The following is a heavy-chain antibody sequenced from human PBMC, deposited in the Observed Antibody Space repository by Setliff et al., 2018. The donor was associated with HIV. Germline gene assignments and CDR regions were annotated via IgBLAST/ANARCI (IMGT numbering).Heavy chain of an antibody. D-gene: IGHD1-26*01. CDR2: IYSDGSS. CDR3: AKPLTQWGVSPYHYAVDV. CDR1: GFTVSRSY. Sequence: PGGSLRLSCAASGFTVSRSYMSWVRQAPGKGLGWVSVIYSDGSSYYADSVRGRFTISTDNSKNTLYLQMNSLRAEDTAVYYCAKPLTQWGVSPYHYAVDVWGQGTTVTVSS. J-gene: IGHJ6*02. V-gene: IGHV3-53*01.